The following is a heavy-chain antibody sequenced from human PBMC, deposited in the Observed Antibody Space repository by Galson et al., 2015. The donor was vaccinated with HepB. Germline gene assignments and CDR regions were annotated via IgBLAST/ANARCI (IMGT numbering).Heavy chain of an antibody. CDR1: GFTFSSHW. CDR3: AREGRVAVAGNFDY. V-gene: IGHV3-7*03. CDR2: IKQDGSEK. J-gene: IGHJ4*02. Sequence: SLRLSCAASGFTFSSHWMSWVRQAPGKGLEWVANIKQDGSEKYYVDSVKGRFTISRDNAKNSLYLQMNSLRAEDTAVYYCAREGRVAVAGNFDYWGQGTLVTVSS. D-gene: IGHD6-19*01.